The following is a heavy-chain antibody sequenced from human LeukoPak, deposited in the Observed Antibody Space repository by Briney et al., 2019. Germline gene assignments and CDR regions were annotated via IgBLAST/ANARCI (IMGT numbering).Heavy chain of an antibody. V-gene: IGHV3-11*05. CDR2: VMSGRGST. D-gene: IGHD3-22*01. Sequence: PGGSLRLSSAASGFSVSDYSISSIRQSPGKGPEWISYVMSGRGSTNYADSVKGRFTISRDNAKNSVSLQLDGLRADDTAVYFCPRERRGNYYAFESWGQGTLVTVSS. J-gene: IGHJ4*02. CDR3: PRERRGNYYAFES. CDR1: GFSVSDYS.